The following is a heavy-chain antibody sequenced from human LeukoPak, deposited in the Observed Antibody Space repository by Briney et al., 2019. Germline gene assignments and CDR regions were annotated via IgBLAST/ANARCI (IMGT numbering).Heavy chain of an antibody. J-gene: IGHJ4*02. D-gene: IGHD6-19*01. CDR3: ARGGWYPDN. V-gene: IGHV3-30*02. Sequence: GGSLRLSCAASGFTFSSYGMHWVRQAPGKGLEWVAFIRYDGSNKYYADSVKGRFTISRDNAKNSLYLQMNSLRAEDTAVYHCARGGWYPDNWGQGTLVTVSS. CDR2: IRYDGSNK. CDR1: GFTFSSYG.